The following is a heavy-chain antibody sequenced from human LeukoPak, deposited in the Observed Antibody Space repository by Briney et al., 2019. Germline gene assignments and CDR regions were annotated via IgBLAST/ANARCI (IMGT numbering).Heavy chain of an antibody. D-gene: IGHD2-15*01. V-gene: IGHV3-23*01. CDR3: AKELGYCSGGSCYSPGYYFDY. CDR1: GFTFSSYA. Sequence: PGGSLRLSCAASGFTFSSYAMSWVRQAPGKGLGWVSAISGSGGSTYYADSVKGRFTISRDNSKNTLYLQMNSLRAEDTAVYYCAKELGYCSGGSCYSPGYYFDYWGQGTLVTVSS. J-gene: IGHJ4*02. CDR2: ISGSGGST.